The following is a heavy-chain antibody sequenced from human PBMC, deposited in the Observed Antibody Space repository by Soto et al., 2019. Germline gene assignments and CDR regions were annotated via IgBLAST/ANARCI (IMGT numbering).Heavy chain of an antibody. CDR2: INPNSGGT. J-gene: IGHJ6*01. D-gene: IGHD2-21*01. CDR1: GYTFTGYY. CDR3: ARDLARWQIDGMGV. V-gene: IGHV1-2*02. Sequence: ASVKVSCKASGYTFTGYYMQWVRQAPGQGLEWMGWINPNSGGTNYAQKFQGRVTMTRDTSISTAYMELGRLRFDDTAVYYCARDLARWQIDGMGVWGQGTTVAGSS.